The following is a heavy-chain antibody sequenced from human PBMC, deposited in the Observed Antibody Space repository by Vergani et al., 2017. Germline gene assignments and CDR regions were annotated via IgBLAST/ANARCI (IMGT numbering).Heavy chain of an antibody. Sequence: EVQLVQSGAEVKKPGATMKISCKVSGYTFTDHYMHWVKQAPGKGLAWMGLVDPEDGETIYAEKFKGRVTIAADTLTDTAHLEWSSLGSEDTAVYYCATPQTVATGGMEVWGQGTTVIVSS. D-gene: IGHD5-12*01. CDR2: VDPEDGET. J-gene: IGHJ6*02. CDR1: GYTFTDHY. V-gene: IGHV1-69-2*01. CDR3: ATPQTVATGGMEV.